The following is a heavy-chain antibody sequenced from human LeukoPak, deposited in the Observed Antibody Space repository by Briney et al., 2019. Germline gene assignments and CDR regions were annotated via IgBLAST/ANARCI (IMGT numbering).Heavy chain of an antibody. J-gene: IGHJ4*02. CDR1: GFTFSSYE. CDR3: ARVATTVVTHFDY. Sequence: GGSLRLSCAASGFTFSSYEMNWVRQAPGKGLEWVSYISSSGSTIYHADSVKGRFTISRDNAKNSLSLHMTSLRAEDTALYYCARVATTVVTHFDYWGQGSLVTVSS. V-gene: IGHV3-48*03. CDR2: ISSSGSTI. D-gene: IGHD4-23*01.